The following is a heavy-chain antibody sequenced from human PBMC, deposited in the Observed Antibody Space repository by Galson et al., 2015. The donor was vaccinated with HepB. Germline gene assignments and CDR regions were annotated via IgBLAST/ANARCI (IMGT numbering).Heavy chain of an antibody. Sequence: SLRLSCAASGFTFSSYAMHWVRQAPGKGLEWVAVISYDGSNKYYADSVKGRFTISRDNSKNTLYLQMNSLRAEDTAVYYCARFYSGYEGGERWFGPWGQGTLVTVSS. CDR1: GFTFSSYA. V-gene: IGHV3-30*04. J-gene: IGHJ5*02. CDR3: ARFYSGYEGGERWFGP. D-gene: IGHD5-12*01. CDR2: ISYDGSNK.